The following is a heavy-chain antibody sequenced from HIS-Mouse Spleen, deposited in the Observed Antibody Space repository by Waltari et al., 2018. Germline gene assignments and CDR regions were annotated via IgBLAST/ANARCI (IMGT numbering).Heavy chain of an antibody. CDR1: GFTFSRYP. V-gene: IGHV3-23*01. Sequence: EVQLLESGGGLVQPGGSLRLACAAPGFTFSRYPMSCVRQAPGKGLGWVSDISGSGGSTYYADSVKGRFTISRDNSKNTLYLQMNSLRAEDTAVYYCAKENPNFDAFDIWGQGTMVTVSS. J-gene: IGHJ3*02. CDR2: ISGSGGST. CDR3: AKENPNFDAFDI.